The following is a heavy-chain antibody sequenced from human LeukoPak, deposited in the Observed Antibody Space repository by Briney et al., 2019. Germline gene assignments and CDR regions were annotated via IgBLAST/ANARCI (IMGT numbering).Heavy chain of an antibody. CDR2: INHSGST. CDR3: ARQPWQQLVRNDAFDI. J-gene: IGHJ3*02. D-gene: IGHD6-13*01. Sequence: PSETLSLTCAVYGGSFSGYYWSWIRQPPGKGLEWIGEINHSGSTNYNPSLKSRVTISVDTSKNQFSLKLSSVTAADTAVYYCARQPWQQLVRNDAFDIWGQGTMVTVSS. CDR1: GGSFSGYY. V-gene: IGHV4-34*01.